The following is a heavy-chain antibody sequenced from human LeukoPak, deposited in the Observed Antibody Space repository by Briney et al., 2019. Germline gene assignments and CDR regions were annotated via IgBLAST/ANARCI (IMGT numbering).Heavy chain of an antibody. CDR3: ARHAYYCHDY. J-gene: IGHJ4*02. CDR2: ISRSGST. CDR1: GGSINDNDW. V-gene: IGHV4-4*02. Sequence: SETLSLTCTVSGGSINDNDWWSWVRQPPGKGLEWIAEISRSGSTNYNPSLKSRVSIPRDKSKNQMSLKLTSVTAADTAVYYCARHAYYCHDYWGQGTLVTVSS. D-gene: IGHD3-16*01.